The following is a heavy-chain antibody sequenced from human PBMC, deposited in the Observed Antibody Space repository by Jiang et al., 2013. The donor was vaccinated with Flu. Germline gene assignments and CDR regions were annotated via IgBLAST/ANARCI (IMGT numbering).Heavy chain of an antibody. J-gene: IGHJ4*02. Sequence: VQLLESGGRLIQPGGSLRLSCAASEFTVSSSYMSWVRQAPEKGLEWVSVIYSGGTMYYADSVQGRFTISRDNSKNIVFLQMNSLRVEDTALYYCARLGHILTGHHELWGQGTLVTVSS. CDR1: EFTVSSSY. CDR2: IYSGGTM. CDR3: ARLGHILTGHHEL. V-gene: IGHV3-53*01. D-gene: IGHD3-9*01.